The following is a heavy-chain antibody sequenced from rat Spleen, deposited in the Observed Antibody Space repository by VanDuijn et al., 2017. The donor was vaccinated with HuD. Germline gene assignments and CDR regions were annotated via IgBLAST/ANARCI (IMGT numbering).Heavy chain of an antibody. D-gene: IGHD1-11*01. V-gene: IGHV2-15*01. J-gene: IGHJ3*01. Sequence: QVQLKESGPGLVQSSQTLSLTCTVSGFSLINFGVSWVRQPPGKGLEWIGAIWSGGSTDYNSALKSRLNITRDTSKSQVFLKMNSLQSEDTAIYFCTGGGGPFDYWGQGTLVTVSS. CDR2: IWSGGST. CDR3: TGGGGPFDY. CDR1: GFSLINFG.